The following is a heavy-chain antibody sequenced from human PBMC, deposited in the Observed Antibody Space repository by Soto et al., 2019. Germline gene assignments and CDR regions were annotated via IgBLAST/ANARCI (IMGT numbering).Heavy chain of an antibody. V-gene: IGHV4-59*08. CDR3: ARRYGSAIDY. D-gene: IGHD1-26*01. CDR2: IYYSGST. Sequence: WIRQPPGKGLEWIGYIYYSGSTNCNPSLKSRVTISVDTSKNRFSLKLSSVTAADTAVYYCARRYGSAIDYWGQGTLVTVSS. J-gene: IGHJ4*02.